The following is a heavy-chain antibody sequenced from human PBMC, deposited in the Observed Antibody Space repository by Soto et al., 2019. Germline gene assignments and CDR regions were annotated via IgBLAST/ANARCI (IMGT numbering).Heavy chain of an antibody. D-gene: IGHD6-6*01. V-gene: IGHV1-2*04. CDR3: ARDLSSYSSSSGRGTYYYGMDV. Sequence: ASVKVSCKASGYTFTGYCMHWVRQAPGQGLEWMGWINPNSGGTNYAQKFQGWVTMTRDTSISTAYMELSRLRSDDTAVYYCARDLSSYSSSSGRGTYYYGMDVWGQGTTVTVS. CDR2: INPNSGGT. CDR1: GYTFTGYC. J-gene: IGHJ6*02.